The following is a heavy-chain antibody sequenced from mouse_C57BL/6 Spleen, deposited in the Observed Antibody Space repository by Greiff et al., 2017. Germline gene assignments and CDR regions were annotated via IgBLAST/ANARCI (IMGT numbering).Heavy chain of an antibody. V-gene: IGHV2-5*01. Sequence: VQLQESGPGLVQPSQSLSITCTVSGFSLTSYGVHWVRQSPGKGLEWLGVIWRGGSTDYTAALMSRLSITKDNSKSQVFFKMNSLQADDTAIYCCTKRGVTTGGSYAMDYWGQGTSVTVSS. D-gene: IGHD2-1*01. CDR2: IWRGGST. CDR3: TKRGVTTGGSYAMDY. J-gene: IGHJ4*01. CDR1: GFSLTSYG.